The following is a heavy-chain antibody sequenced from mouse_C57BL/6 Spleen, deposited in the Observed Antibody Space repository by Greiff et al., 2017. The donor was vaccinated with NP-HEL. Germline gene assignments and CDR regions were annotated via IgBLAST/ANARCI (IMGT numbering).Heavy chain of an antibody. V-gene: IGHV1-55*01. Sequence: QVQLKQPGAELVKPGASVKMSCKASGYTFTSYWITWVKQRPGQGLEWIGDIYPGSGSTNYNEKFKSKATLTVDTSSSTAYMQLSSLTSEDSAVYYCARNYYDGAWFAYWGQGTLVTVSA. J-gene: IGHJ3*01. CDR2: IYPGSGST. D-gene: IGHD1-1*01. CDR3: ARNYYDGAWFAY. CDR1: GYTFTSYW.